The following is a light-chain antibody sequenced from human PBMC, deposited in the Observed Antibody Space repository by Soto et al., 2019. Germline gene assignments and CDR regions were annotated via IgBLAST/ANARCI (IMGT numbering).Light chain of an antibody. V-gene: IGKV4-1*01. CDR1: QSVLYSSNSKNY. J-gene: IGKJ1*01. CDR2: WAS. CDR3: QQYYSTPWT. Sequence: DIVMTQSPDSLAVSLGERATINCRSSQSVLYSSNSKNYLAWYQQKPRQPPKLLIYWASTRESGVPDRFSGSASGTDFTLTISSRQADDVAVYYCQQYYSTPWTFGQGTKVQIK.